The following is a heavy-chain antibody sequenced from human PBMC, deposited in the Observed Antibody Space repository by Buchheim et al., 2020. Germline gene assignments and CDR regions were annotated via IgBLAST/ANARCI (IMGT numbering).Heavy chain of an antibody. V-gene: IGHV3-48*01. CDR3: ARDRTSMDV. D-gene: IGHD1/OR15-1a*01. J-gene: IGHJ6*02. CDR2: ISGSTTTI. Sequence: EVQLVESGGGLVQPGGSLRLSCAASGLTFSTYSMNWVRQAPGKGLEWVSYISGSTTTIYYADSVRGRFTISRAHAKNSLYLQMNSLRAEDTAVYYCARDRTSMDVWGRGTT. CDR1: GLTFSTYS.